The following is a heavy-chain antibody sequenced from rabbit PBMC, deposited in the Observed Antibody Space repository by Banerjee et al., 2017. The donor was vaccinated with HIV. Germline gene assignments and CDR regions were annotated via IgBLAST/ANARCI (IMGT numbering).Heavy chain of an antibody. CDR1: GFSFSSNYW. CDR3: ARGADYVHWSYDL. J-gene: IGHJ4*01. V-gene: IGHV1S45*01. Sequence: EESGGDLVKPEGSLTLTCTASGFSFSSNYWICWVRQAPGKGLEWIACIYAGSSDSTYYANWAKGRFTISKTSSTADLKMTSLTAADTATYFCARGADYVHWSYDLWGPGTLVTVS. CDR2: IYAGSSDST. D-gene: IGHD6-1*01.